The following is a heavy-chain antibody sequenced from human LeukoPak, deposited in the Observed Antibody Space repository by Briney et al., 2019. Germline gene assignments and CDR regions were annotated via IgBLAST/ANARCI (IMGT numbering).Heavy chain of an antibody. CDR3: AKLISYGEDFDP. V-gene: IGHV3-23*01. CDR1: GSTFSSYA. CDR2: ISGSGGST. J-gene: IGHJ5*02. Sequence: PGGSLRLSCAASGSTFSSYAMSWVRQAPGKGLEWVSAISGSGGSTYYADSVKGRFTISRDNSKNTLYLQMNSLRAEDTAVCYCAKLISYGEDFDPWGQGTLVTVSS. D-gene: IGHD4-17*01.